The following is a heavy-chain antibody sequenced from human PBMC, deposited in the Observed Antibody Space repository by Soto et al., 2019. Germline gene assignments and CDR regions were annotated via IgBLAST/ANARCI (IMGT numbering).Heavy chain of an antibody. J-gene: IGHJ4*02. CDR2: VSASGLNT. CDR3: AKRGWGKWYFDY. D-gene: IGHD3-16*01. CDR1: GFTFSTYA. Sequence: PGGSLRLSCAASGFTFSTYAMTWVRQAPGKGLEWVSGVSASGLNTDYADPVKGRFYISRDNSKNTVSLHMNSLRAEDTALYYCAKRGWGKWYFDYWGQGTLVTVSS. V-gene: IGHV3-23*01.